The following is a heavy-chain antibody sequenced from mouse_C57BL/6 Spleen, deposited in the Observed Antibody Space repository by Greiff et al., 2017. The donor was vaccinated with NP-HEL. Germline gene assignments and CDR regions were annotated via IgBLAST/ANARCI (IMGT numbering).Heavy chain of an antibody. Sequence: EVQLQQSGPELVKPGASVKISCKASGYSFTGYYMNWVKQSPEKSLEWIGEINPSTGGTTYNQKFKAKATLTVDKSSSTAYMQLKSLTSEDSAVYYCARSTMLTGRFAYWGQGTLVTVSA. J-gene: IGHJ3*01. CDR1: GYSFTGYY. CDR3: ARSTMLTGRFAY. D-gene: IGHD2-1*01. V-gene: IGHV1-42*01. CDR2: INPSTGGT.